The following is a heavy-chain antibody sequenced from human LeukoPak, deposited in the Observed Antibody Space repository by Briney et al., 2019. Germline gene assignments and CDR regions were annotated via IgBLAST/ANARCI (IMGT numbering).Heavy chain of an antibody. CDR3: ATARCSFGTRNSEIDY. Sequence: ASVKVSCKASGYTFIGYYMHWVRQAPGQGLEWMGWINPNSGDTNYAQKFQGRVTMTRDTSISTAYMEMSRLTSDDTAVYYCATARCSFGTRNSEIDYWGQGTLVTVSS. J-gene: IGHJ4*02. D-gene: IGHD2-15*01. V-gene: IGHV1-2*02. CDR2: INPNSGDT. CDR1: GYTFIGYY.